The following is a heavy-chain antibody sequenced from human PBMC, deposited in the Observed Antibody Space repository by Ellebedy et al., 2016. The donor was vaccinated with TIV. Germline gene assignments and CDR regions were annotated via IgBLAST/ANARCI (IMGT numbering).Heavy chain of an antibody. CDR2: IDPSGGPT. Sequence: AASVKVSCKASGYTFTSYYMHWVRQAPGQGLEWMGIIDPSGGPTNYAQKLEGRVTLTSDTSTSTVYMELSSLRAEDTAVYYCARQMTNTIWFDYWGQGTLVTVSS. J-gene: IGHJ5*01. CDR3: ARQMTNTIWFDY. D-gene: IGHD2-2*01. V-gene: IGHV1-46*04. CDR1: GYTFTSYY.